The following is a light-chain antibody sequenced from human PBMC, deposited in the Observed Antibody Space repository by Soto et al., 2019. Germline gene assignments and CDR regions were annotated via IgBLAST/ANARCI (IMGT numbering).Light chain of an antibody. J-gene: IGKJ4*01. V-gene: IGKV1-12*01. CDR2: AAS. Sequence: DIQMTQSPSSVSASVGDRVTITCQASQGISSWVAWYQQKPGKAPNLLIYAASSLQSGVPSRFSGSGSGTEFTLTISSLQPEDFATSYCQQADTFPLTFGGGTKVDIK. CDR1: QGISSW. CDR3: QQADTFPLT.